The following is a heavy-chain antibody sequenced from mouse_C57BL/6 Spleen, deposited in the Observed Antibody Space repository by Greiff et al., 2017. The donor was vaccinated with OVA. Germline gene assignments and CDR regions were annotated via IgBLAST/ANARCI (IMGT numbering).Heavy chain of an antibody. CDR2: ISSGGSYT. J-gene: IGHJ2*01. Sequence: DVMLVESGGDLVKPGGSLKLSCAASGFTFSSYGMSWVRQTPDKRLEWVATISSGGSYTYYPDSVKGRFTISRDNAKNTLYLQMSSLKSEDTAIYYCARGGGSSPFDYWGQGTTLTVSS. CDR3: ARGGGSSPFDY. CDR1: GFTFSSYG. V-gene: IGHV5-6*02. D-gene: IGHD1-1*01.